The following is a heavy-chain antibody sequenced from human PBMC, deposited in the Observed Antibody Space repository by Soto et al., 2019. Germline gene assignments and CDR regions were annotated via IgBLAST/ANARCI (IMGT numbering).Heavy chain of an antibody. Sequence: SVKVSCKASGYTFTSYGISWVRQAPGQRLEWIGWIVVGSGNTNYAQKFQERVTITRDMSTSTAYMELSSLRSEDTAVYYCAAGGYDFWSGYYGMDVWGQGTTVTVSS. CDR1: GYTFTSYG. D-gene: IGHD3-3*01. V-gene: IGHV1-58*02. CDR3: AAGGYDFWSGYYGMDV. J-gene: IGHJ6*02. CDR2: IVVGSGNT.